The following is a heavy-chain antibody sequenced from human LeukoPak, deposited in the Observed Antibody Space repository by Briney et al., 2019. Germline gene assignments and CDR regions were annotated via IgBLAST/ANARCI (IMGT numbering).Heavy chain of an antibody. V-gene: IGHV3-48*04. D-gene: IGHD4-23*01. CDR3: TRDTVVVN. Sequence: GGSLRLSCVASGFTFSGYSMNWVRQAPGKGLEWVSYTSGGSDLIYYADSVKGRFTISRDNARNSLYLQMNSLRVEDTAVYYCTRDTVVVNWGQGTLVTVSS. J-gene: IGHJ4*02. CDR1: GFTFSGYS. CDR2: TSGGSDLI.